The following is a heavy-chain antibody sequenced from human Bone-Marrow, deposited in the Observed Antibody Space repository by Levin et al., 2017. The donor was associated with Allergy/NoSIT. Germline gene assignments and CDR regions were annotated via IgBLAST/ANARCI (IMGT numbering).Heavy chain of an antibody. D-gene: IGHD3-3*02. CDR3: ARDRRHFYGPKRYYDGMDV. J-gene: IGHJ6*02. CDR1: GGSISSGGYY. V-gene: IGHV4-31*03. CDR2: IYYSGST. Sequence: SQTLSLTCTVSGGSISSGGYYWSWIRQHPGKGLGWIGYIYYSGSTYYNPSLKSRVTIPVDTSKNQFSLKLSSVTAADTAVYYCARDRRHFYGPKRYYDGMDVWGQGTTVTVSS.